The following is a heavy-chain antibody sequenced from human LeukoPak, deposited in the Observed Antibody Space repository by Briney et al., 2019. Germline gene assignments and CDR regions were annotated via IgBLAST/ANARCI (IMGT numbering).Heavy chain of an antibody. J-gene: IGHJ3*02. CDR2: IYYSGSS. CDR3: ARIYGDYVSDAFDI. Sequence: SETLSLTCSVSGGSISNYYWSWIRQPPGKGLEWIAYIYYSGSSDYNPSLKSRVTISVDTSKNQFSLKLSSVTAADTAVYYCARIYGDYVSDAFDIWGQGTMVTVSS. CDR1: GGSISNYY. D-gene: IGHD4-17*01. V-gene: IGHV4-59*08.